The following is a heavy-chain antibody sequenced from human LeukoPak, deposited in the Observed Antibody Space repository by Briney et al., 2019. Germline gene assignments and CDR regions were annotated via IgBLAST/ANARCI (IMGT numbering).Heavy chain of an antibody. D-gene: IGHD3-10*01. Sequence: GASLKISCKGSGSTFTTYWIAWVRQLPGKGLEWMGIIYPGDYDTRYSPSFQGQVTISADKSISTAYLQWSKLKASDTAMYYCARNYGSGNYYTPPDFWGQGTLVTVSS. J-gene: IGHJ4*02. V-gene: IGHV5-51*01. CDR2: IYPGDYDT. CDR1: GSTFTTYW. CDR3: ARNYGSGNYYTPPDF.